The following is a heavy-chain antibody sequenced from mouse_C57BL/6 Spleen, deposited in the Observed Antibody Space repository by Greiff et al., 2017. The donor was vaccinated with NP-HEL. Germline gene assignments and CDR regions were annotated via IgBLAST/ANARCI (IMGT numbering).Heavy chain of an antibody. V-gene: IGHV1-82*01. D-gene: IGHD1-1*01. CDR2: IYPGDGDI. CDR3: ARWDYGSLDY. Sequence: QVQLQQSGPELVKPGASVKISCKASGYAFSSSWMNWVKQRPGKGLEWIGRIYPGDGDINYNGKFKGKATLTADKSSSTAYMQLSSLTSEDSAVYFCARWDYGSLDYWGQGTTLTVSS. J-gene: IGHJ2*01. CDR1: GYAFSSSW.